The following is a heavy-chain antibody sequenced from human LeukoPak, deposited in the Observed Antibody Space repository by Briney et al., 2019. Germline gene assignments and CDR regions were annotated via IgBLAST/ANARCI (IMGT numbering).Heavy chain of an antibody. J-gene: IGHJ3*02. V-gene: IGHV3-23*01. CDR1: GFTFSSYA. Sequence: GGSLRLSCAASGFTFSSYAMSWVRQAPGKGLEWVSAISGSGGSTYYADSVKGRFTISRDNSKNTLYLQMNSLRAEDMAVYYCADQVGAHDAFDIWGQGTMATVSS. D-gene: IGHD1-26*01. CDR2: ISGSGGST. CDR3: ADQVGAHDAFDI.